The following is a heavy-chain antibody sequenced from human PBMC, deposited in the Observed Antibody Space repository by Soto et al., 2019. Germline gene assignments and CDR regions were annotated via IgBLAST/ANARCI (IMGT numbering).Heavy chain of an antibody. CDR2: ISYDGSNK. D-gene: IGHD6-19*01. CDR1: GFTFSSYA. V-gene: IGHV3-30-3*01. CDR3: ARDPYSSGWYDYFDY. J-gene: IGHJ4*02. Sequence: PWGSLRLSFASSGFTFSSYAMHWVRQAPGKGLEWVAVISYDGSNKYYADSVKGRFTISRDNSKNTLYLQMNSLRAEDTAVYYCARDPYSSGWYDYFDYWGQGTLVTVSS.